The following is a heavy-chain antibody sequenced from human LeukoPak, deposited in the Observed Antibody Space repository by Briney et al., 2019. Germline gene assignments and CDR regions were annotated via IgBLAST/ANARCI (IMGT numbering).Heavy chain of an antibody. Sequence: SETLSLTCIVSGDSISNYYWRWIRQPAGKGLKWIGRIYTSGSTNYNPSLKSRVTMSVDTSKNQFSLKLSSVTAADTAVYYCAREAAAGTFYFDYWGQGTLVTVSS. CDR3: AREAAAGTFYFDY. V-gene: IGHV4-4*07. J-gene: IGHJ4*02. CDR1: GDSISNYY. D-gene: IGHD6-13*01. CDR2: IYTSGST.